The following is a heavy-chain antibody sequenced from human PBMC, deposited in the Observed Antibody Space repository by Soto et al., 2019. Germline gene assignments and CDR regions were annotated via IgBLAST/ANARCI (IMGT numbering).Heavy chain of an antibody. V-gene: IGHV4-34*01. Sequence: PSEPLSLIWAAYGGNIIVYYCSCILHPPEKGLEWIGEINHSGTTNSNPSLKSRVTISVDTSKNQFSLSLSSVTAAYTAVYYCARGIIPARGVFGYWGQGTQVTVSS. D-gene: IGHD6-6*01. CDR2: INHSGTT. CDR1: GGNIIVYY. J-gene: IGHJ4*02. CDR3: ARGIIPARGVFGY.